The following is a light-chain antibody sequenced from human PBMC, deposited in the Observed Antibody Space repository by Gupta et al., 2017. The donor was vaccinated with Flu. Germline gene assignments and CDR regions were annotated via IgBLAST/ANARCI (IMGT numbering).Light chain of an antibody. CDR2: TAS. CDR3: QQCYHIPYT. V-gene: IGKV1-39*01. J-gene: IGKJ2*01. Sequence: DSGTITCRASQSVSRSYLNWYQQKPGQAPELLIYTASSRESGVPSRFSGSGSGTDFTLTISRLQPEDFAMYYCQQCYHIPYTFGQGTKVE. CDR1: QSVSRSY.